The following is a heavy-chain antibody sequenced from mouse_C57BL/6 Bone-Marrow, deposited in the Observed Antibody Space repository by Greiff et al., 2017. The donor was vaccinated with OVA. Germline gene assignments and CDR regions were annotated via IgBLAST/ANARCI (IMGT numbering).Heavy chain of an antibody. CDR3: ARSRRLRDYFDY. V-gene: IGHV1-76*01. J-gene: IGHJ2*01. D-gene: IGHD2-2*01. CDR2: IYPGSGNI. CDR1: GYTFTDYY. Sequence: QVQLKESGAELVRPGASVKLSCKASGYTFTDYYISWVKQRPGQGLEWIARIYPGSGNIYYNEKFKGKATLTAETSSSTAYMQLSSLTSDDSAVYFYARSRRLRDYFDYWGQGTTLTVSS.